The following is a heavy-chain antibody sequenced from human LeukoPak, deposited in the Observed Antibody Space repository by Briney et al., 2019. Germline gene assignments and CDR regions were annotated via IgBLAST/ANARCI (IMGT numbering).Heavy chain of an antibody. CDR3: ATRGLHFDI. CDR2: IRPNSGGT. D-gene: IGHD3-10*01. J-gene: IGHJ3*02. V-gene: IGHV1-2*02. CDR1: GYTFGAYY. Sequence: GASVKVSCKASGYTFGAYYMYWVRQAPGQGLEWMGWIRPNSGGTNYTQKFQGRVTMTRDTSINTAYMELSRLTSDDTAVYFCATRGLHFDIWGRGTMVIVAS.